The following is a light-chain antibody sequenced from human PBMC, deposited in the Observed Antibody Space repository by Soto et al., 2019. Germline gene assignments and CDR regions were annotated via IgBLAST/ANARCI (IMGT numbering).Light chain of an antibody. Sequence: DIQLTQSPSSLSASVGDRVTITCRASQPISSHLNWFQQKPGKAPRLLIYAGSRLLVGVQLRFSARGSGTDFPPTISSLQPEDFANYFFQKRYTIPWKFGQWTKLEIK. V-gene: IGKV1-39*01. J-gene: IGKJ1*01. CDR2: AGS. CDR1: QPISSH. CDR3: QKRYTIPWK.